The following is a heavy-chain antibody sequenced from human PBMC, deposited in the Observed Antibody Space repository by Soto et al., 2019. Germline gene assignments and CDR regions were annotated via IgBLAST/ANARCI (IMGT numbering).Heavy chain of an antibody. D-gene: IGHD3-3*01. Sequence: EVQLLESGGGLAQTGGSLRLSCAASGFTFSSYAMNWGRQAPGKVLEWVSFISGSGDKTYYADSVKGRCTFSRETSKGPLSLQRKSLRAEDTAVYYCAKRITITRGCPAFDYWGQGTRVTVSS. CDR3: AKRITITRGCPAFDY. CDR1: GFTFSSYA. V-gene: IGHV3-23*01. CDR2: ISGSGDKT. J-gene: IGHJ4*02.